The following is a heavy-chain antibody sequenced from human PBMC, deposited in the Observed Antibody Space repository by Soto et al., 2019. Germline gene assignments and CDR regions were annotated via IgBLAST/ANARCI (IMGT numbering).Heavy chain of an antibody. D-gene: IGHD3-22*01. J-gene: IGHJ4*02. V-gene: IGHV3-23*01. CDR1: GFTFSSYA. Sequence: GGSLRLSCAASGFTFSSYAMSWVRQAPGKGLEWVSAISGSGGSTYYADSVKGRFTISRDNSKNTLYLQMNSLRAEDTAVYYCAKYYYYDSSGYYESDFWAQGNLVTVSS. CDR3: AKYYYYDSSGYYESDF. CDR2: ISGSGGST.